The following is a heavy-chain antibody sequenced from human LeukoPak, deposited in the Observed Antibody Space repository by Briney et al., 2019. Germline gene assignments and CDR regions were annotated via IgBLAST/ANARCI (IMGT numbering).Heavy chain of an antibody. Sequence: GGSLRLSCVVSGFTFRNYAMSWVRLAPGEGLAWVSAISGDGGSTFYADSVKGRFTISRDNSKNTLYLQMNTLRAEDTAVYFCAKDGGQLKGAFDIWGQGTMVTVSS. V-gene: IGHV3-23*01. J-gene: IGHJ3*02. CDR1: GFTFRNYA. D-gene: IGHD4-23*01. CDR3: AKDGGQLKGAFDI. CDR2: ISGDGGST.